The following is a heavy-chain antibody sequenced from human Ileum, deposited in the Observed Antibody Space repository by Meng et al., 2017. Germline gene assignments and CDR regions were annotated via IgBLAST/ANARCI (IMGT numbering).Heavy chain of an antibody. CDR3: AREWSGSYRHFDY. CDR2: IHHSGST. J-gene: IGHJ4*02. Sequence: QGLLYESGPELLNHSGTLALTCAVAGGSIRTSDWWSWVRQPPGKGLEWIGEIHHSGSTNYNPSLKSRVTISVDKSKNQFSLKLNSVTAADTAVYYCAREWSGSYRHFDYWGQGTLVTVSS. V-gene: IGHV4-4*02. CDR1: GGSIRTSDW. D-gene: IGHD1-26*01.